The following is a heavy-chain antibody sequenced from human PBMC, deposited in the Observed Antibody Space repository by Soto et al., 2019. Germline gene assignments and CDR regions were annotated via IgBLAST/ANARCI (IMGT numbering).Heavy chain of an antibody. Sequence: PGGSLRLSCAASGFTTSSYAMSWVRQAPGKGLGWVSAISGSGGSTYYADSVKGRFTISRDNSKNTLYLQMNSLRAEDTAVYYCAKDLSPLYYYDGMDGWGQGTTVTVSS. J-gene: IGHJ6*02. V-gene: IGHV3-23*01. CDR2: ISGSGGST. CDR1: GFTTSSYA. CDR3: AKDLSPLYYYDGMDG.